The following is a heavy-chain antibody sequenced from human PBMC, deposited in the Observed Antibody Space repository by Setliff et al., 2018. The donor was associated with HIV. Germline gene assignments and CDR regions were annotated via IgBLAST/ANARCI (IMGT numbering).Heavy chain of an antibody. J-gene: IGHJ4*02. CDR2: FYPTGSV. Sequence: PSETLSLTCTVSGGSINGYYWSWIRQPPGKGLEWIGCFYPTGSVNYNPSLKSRVTISVDTSKNQFSLEVTSVTAADTAVYYCARHRSGYVYGPQDYWGQGTLVTV. V-gene: IGHV4-4*09. CDR3: ARHRSGYVYGPQDY. CDR1: GGSINGYY. D-gene: IGHD5-18*01.